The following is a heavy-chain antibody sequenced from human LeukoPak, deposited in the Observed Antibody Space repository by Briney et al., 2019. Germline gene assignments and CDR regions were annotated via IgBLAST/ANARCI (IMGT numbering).Heavy chain of an antibody. CDR3: ARHSLDIVVVISATDSWFDP. J-gene: IGHJ5*02. CDR2: IYYSGNT. V-gene: IGHV4-39*01. CDR1: GDSISSRSFY. Sequence: PSETLSLTCSVSGDSISSRSFYWGWIRQPPGKGLEWIGSIYYSGNTYYNPSLKSRVTLSVDTSKNQFSLKLSSVTAADTAVYYCARHSLDIVVVISATDSWFDPWGQGTLVTVSP. D-gene: IGHD2-15*01.